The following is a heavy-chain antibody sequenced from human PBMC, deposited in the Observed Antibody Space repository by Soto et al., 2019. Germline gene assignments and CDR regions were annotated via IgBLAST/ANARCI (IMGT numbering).Heavy chain of an antibody. CDR3: ARSCSSTSCDYYYYGMDV. Sequence: ASVKVFCKASGYTFTSYYMHWVRQAPGQGLEWMGIINPSGGSTNYAQKFQGRVTITRDTSASTAYMELSSLRSEDTAVYYCARSCSSTSCDYYYYGMDVWGQGTTVTVSS. CDR2: INPSGGST. CDR1: GYTFTSYY. V-gene: IGHV1-46*01. J-gene: IGHJ6*02. D-gene: IGHD2-2*01.